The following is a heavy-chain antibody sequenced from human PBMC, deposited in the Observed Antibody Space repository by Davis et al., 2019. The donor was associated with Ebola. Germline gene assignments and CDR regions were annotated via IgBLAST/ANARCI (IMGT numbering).Heavy chain of an antibody. CDR2: IYYSGST. J-gene: IGHJ5*02. Sequence: MPSETLSLTCTVSGGSISSGGYYWSWIRQPPGKGLEWIGYIYYSGSTNYNPSLKSRVTISVDTSKNQFSLKLSSVTAADTAVYYCARCYYIGNWFDPWGQGTLVTVSS. CDR1: GGSISSGGYY. V-gene: IGHV4-61*08. CDR3: ARCYYIGNWFDP. D-gene: IGHD3-10*01.